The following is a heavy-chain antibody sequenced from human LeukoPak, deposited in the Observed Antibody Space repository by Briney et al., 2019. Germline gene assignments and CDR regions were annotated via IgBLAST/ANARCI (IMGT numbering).Heavy chain of an antibody. CDR2: ISYDGSNK. V-gene: IGHV3-30-3*01. D-gene: IGHD5-24*01. CDR3: ARGRRDGPQSVMRTDYFDY. Sequence: GRSLRLSCAASGFTFSSYAMHWVRQAPGKGLEWVAVISYDGSNKYYADSVKGRFTISRDNSKNTLYLQMNSLRAEDTAVYYCARGRRDGPQSVMRTDYFDYWGQGTLVTVSS. CDR1: GFTFSSYA. J-gene: IGHJ4*02.